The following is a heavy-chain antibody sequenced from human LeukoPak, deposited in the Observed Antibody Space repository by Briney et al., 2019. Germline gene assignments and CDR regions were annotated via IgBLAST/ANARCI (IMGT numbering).Heavy chain of an antibody. V-gene: IGHV3-23*01. CDR2: ISGSGGRT. CDR1: GFTFDNYV. Sequence: GGSLRLSCAASGFTFDNYVMNWVRQAPGKGLEWVSGISGSGGRTYYAVSVKGRFTISRDNSKNTVYLQMNSLRAEDTALYYCAKSRDGYNHGLDWGQGTLVTVSS. CDR3: AKSRDGYNHGLD. J-gene: IGHJ4*02. D-gene: IGHD5-24*01.